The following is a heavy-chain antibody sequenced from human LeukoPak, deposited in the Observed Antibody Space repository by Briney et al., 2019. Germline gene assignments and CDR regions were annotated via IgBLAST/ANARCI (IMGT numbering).Heavy chain of an antibody. J-gene: IGHJ4*02. CDR2: TFHSGSP. Sequence: SETLSLTCNVSGYSISSGYYWGWIRQPPGKALEWIGTTFHSGSPNYNPSLKSRVTISIDTSKNQFSLKLSSVTAADTAFYYCARDAGGDFDYWGQGALVTVSS. CDR1: GYSISSGYY. V-gene: IGHV4-38-2*02. CDR3: ARDAGGDFDY. D-gene: IGHD2-21*01.